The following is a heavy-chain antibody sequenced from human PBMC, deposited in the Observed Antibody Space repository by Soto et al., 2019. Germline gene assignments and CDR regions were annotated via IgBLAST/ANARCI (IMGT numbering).Heavy chain of an antibody. D-gene: IGHD3-10*01. V-gene: IGHV4-4*02. J-gene: IGHJ4*02. CDR3: AKVRESRGPQPFDY. CDR2: IYHSGST. Sequence: QVQLQESGPGLVKPSGTLSLTCAVSGGSISSSNWWSWVRQPPGKGLEWIGEIYHSGSTNYNPSLNSRVTISVDNSKSQFSRKLNSVTAADTAVYYCAKVRESRGPQPFDYWGQGTLVTVSS. CDR1: GGSISSSNW.